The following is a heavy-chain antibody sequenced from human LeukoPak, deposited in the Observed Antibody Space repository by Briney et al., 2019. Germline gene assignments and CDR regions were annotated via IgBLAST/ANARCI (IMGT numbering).Heavy chain of an antibody. V-gene: IGHV4-61*02. CDR2: IYTSGGT. J-gene: IGHJ4*02. Sequence: SETLSLTCTVSGGSISSGSYYWSWIRQPAGKGLEWIGRIYTSGGTNYNPSLKSRVTISVDTSKNQFSLKLSSVTAADTAVYYCARSEDTAMVSIPRWGQGTLVTVSS. CDR1: GGSISSGSYY. D-gene: IGHD5-18*01. CDR3: ARSEDTAMVSIPR.